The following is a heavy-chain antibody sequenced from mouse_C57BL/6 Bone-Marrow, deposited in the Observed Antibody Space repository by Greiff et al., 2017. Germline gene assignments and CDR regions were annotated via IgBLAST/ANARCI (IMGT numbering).Heavy chain of an antibody. CDR1: GYTFTSYW. CDR3: AREGGLLRYYYAMDY. V-gene: IGHV1-55*01. Sequence: VQLQQPGAELVKPGASVKMSCKASGYTFTSYWITWVKQRPGQGLEWIGDIYPGSGSTTDNEKFKSKATLTVAPSSSTAYMQLLSLTSEDAAVYYCAREGGLLRYYYAMDYWGQGTSVTVAS. J-gene: IGHJ4*01. D-gene: IGHD1-1*01. CDR2: IYPGSGST.